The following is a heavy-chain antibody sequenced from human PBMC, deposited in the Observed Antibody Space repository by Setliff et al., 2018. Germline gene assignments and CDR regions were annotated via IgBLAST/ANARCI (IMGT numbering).Heavy chain of an antibody. V-gene: IGHV4-59*08. CDR2: ISYTGST. CDR3: ARLSPYNTGPPFDY. J-gene: IGHJ4*02. CDR1: GGSISSSY. D-gene: IGHD2-8*02. Sequence: PSETLSLTCTVSGGSISSSYWSWIRQPPGRGLEWIAYISYTGSTNYNPSLKSRVTISLDTSKNHFSLNLRSVTAADTAVYYCARLSPYNTGPPFDYWGQGTLVTVSS.